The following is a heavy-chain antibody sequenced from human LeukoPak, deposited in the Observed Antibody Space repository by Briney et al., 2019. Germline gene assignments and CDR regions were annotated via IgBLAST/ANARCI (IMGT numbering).Heavy chain of an antibody. CDR2: IKPDGSDK. CDR1: GISFGSYW. CDR3: ARAGPPPGVLH. Sequence: PGGSLRLSCEVSGISFGSYWMNWVRQAPGKGPECVANIKPDGSDKYYVDSMKGRFTISRDNAKNSLYLQMNNLRAEATAVYYCARAGPPPGVLHWGQGTLVTVSS. V-gene: IGHV3-7*01. J-gene: IGHJ1*01. D-gene: IGHD2-2*01.